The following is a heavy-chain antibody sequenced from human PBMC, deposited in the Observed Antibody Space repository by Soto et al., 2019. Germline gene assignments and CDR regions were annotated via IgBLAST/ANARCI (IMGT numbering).Heavy chain of an antibody. J-gene: IGHJ5*02. CDR2: ISYDGSNK. CDR1: GFTFSSYG. D-gene: IGHD3-10*01. V-gene: IGHV3-30*18. Sequence: GGSLRLSCAASGFTFSSYGMHWVRQAPGKGLEWVAVISYDGSNKYYADSVKGRFTISRDNSKNTLYLQMNSLRAEGTAVYYCAKDLYYYGSGSYDWFDPWGQGTLVTVSS. CDR3: AKDLYYYGSGSYDWFDP.